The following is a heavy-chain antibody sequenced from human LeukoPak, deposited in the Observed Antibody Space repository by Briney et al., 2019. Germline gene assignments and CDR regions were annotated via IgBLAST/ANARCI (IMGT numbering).Heavy chain of an antibody. Sequence: SVKVSCKASGFAFTSYDINWVRQAPGQGLEWMGGIIPIFGTANYAQKFQGRVTITTDESTSTAYMELSSLRSEDTAVYYCAISRDGHTIGTFDPWGQGTLVTVSS. D-gene: IGHD5-24*01. J-gene: IGHJ5*02. CDR3: AISRDGHTIGTFDP. CDR1: GFAFTSYD. V-gene: IGHV1-69*05. CDR2: IIPIFGTA.